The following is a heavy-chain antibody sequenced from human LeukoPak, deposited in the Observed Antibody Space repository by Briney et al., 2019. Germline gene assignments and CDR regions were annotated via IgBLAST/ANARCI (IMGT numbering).Heavy chain of an antibody. CDR2: IKQDGSEK. J-gene: IGHJ4*02. CDR3: ATSYDMGWLIGY. V-gene: IGHV3-7*03. Sequence: GGSLRLSRAASGFTFGDTRMNWVRQVPGQGLEWVANIKQDGSEKFYVASVKGRFTISRDNGKSSLYLQMNSLRAEDTALYYCATSYDMGWLIGYWGQGTLVTVSS. CDR1: GFTFGDTR. D-gene: IGHD3/OR15-3a*01.